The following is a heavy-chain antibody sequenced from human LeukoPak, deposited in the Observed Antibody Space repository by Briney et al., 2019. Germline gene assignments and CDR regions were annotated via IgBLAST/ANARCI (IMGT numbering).Heavy chain of an antibody. CDR1: GFTFSNAW. J-gene: IGHJ4*02. CDR2: IKSKTDGGTT. D-gene: IGHD3-16*02. V-gene: IGHV3-15*01. CDR3: TTARDDYVWGSYPTPNY. Sequence: GGSLRLSCAASGFTFSNAWMSWVRQAPGKGLEWVGRIKSKTDGGTTDYAAPVKGRFTISRDDSKKTLYLQMNSLKTEDTAVYYCTTARDDYVWGSYPTPNYWGQGTLVTVSS.